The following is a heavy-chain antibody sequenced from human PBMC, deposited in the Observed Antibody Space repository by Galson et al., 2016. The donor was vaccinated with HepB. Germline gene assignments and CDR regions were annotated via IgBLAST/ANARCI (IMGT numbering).Heavy chain of an antibody. CDR1: GFTFSSYW. Sequence: SLRLSCAASGFTFSSYWMHWVRQAPGKGLVWVSRIYNDGSITSYADSVKGRFTISRDTANNSFYLQMNSLRDEDTAIYYCATGNQWEQGLLFDSWGQGTLVTVSS. J-gene: IGHJ4*02. D-gene: IGHD1-26*01. V-gene: IGHV3-74*01. CDR2: IYNDGSIT. CDR3: ATGNQWEQGLLFDS.